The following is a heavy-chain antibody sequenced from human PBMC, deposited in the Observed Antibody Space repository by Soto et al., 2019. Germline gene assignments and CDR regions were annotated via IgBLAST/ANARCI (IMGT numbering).Heavy chain of an antibody. CDR2: VSHDGRNT. D-gene: IGHD6-19*01. CDR3: AKGGRQWLVTSDFNY. Sequence: GGSMRLSCAACGFTLSDYAMHWVRQAPGKGLEWVAVVSHDGRNTHYADSVKGRFTISRDSSKNTVSLEMTSLRAEDTAVYYCAKGGRQWLVTSDFNYWGQGALVTVSS. CDR1: GFTLSDYA. J-gene: IGHJ4*02. V-gene: IGHV3-30*18.